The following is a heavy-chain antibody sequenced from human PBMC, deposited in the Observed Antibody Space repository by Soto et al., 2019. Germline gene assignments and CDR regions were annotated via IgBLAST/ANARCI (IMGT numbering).Heavy chain of an antibody. CDR2: IWYDGSNK. J-gene: IGHJ4*02. D-gene: IGHD3-22*01. CDR1: GFTFSSYG. Sequence: GGSLRLSCAASGFTFSSYGMHWVRQAPGKGLEWVAVIWYDGSNKYYADSVKGRFTISRDNSKNTLYLQMNSLRAEDTAVYYCARDREGYDSSGYYTGIFDYWGQGTLVTVSS. CDR3: ARDREGYDSSGYYTGIFDY. V-gene: IGHV3-33*01.